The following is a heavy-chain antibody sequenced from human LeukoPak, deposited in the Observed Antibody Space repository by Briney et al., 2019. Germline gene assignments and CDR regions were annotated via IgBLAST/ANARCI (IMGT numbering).Heavy chain of an antibody. CDR2: INPNSGGT. Sequence: ASVKVSCKASGYTFTSYYMHWVRQAPGQGLEWMGWINPNSGGTNYAQKFQGRVTMTRDTSISTAYMELSRLRSDDTAVYYCARSFRRGYSYGYFYWGQGTLVTVSS. CDR1: GYTFTSYY. J-gene: IGHJ4*02. V-gene: IGHV1-2*02. D-gene: IGHD5-18*01. CDR3: ARSFRRGYSYGYFY.